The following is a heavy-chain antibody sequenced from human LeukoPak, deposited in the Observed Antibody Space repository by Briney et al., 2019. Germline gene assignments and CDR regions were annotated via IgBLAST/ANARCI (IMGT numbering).Heavy chain of an antibody. CDR1: GGSINSQY. V-gene: IGHV4-4*07. Sequence: SETLSLTCTVSGGSINSQYWSWIRQPAGKGLEWIGRMYTNGESDYNPSLKSRVTISVDTSKNQFSLKLSSVTAADTAVYYCARHQWVPAFDIWGQGTMVTVSS. CDR3: ARHQWVPAFDI. CDR2: MYTNGES. D-gene: IGHD1-26*01. J-gene: IGHJ3*02.